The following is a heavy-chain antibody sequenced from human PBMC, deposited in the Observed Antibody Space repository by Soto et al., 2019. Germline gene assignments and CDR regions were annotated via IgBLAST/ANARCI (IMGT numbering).Heavy chain of an antibody. CDR1: GYTFTRYD. J-gene: IGHJ4*02. CDR3: ARTLYGDNVDY. V-gene: IGHV1-8*01. Sequence: QVQLVQSGAEVKKPGASVKVSCKASGYTFTRYDINWVLQATGQGREWMGWMNPNSGNTGYAQKCQGRVTMTRNTSISTAYMELSSLRAEDTAVYYCARTLYGDNVDYWGQGTLVTVSS. CDR2: MNPNSGNT. D-gene: IGHD4-17*01.